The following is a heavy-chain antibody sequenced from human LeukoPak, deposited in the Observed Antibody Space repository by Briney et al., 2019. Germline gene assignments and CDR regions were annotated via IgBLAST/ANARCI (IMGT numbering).Heavy chain of an antibody. CDR2: IIPIFGTA. CDR1: GGTFSSHA. J-gene: IGHJ3*02. Sequence: GASVKVSCKASGGTFSSHAISWVRQAPGQGLEWMGRIIPIFGTANYAQKFQGRVTITTDESTSTAYMELSSLRSEDTAVYYCARDAWAVAGRVLFEVGAFDIWGQGTMVTVSS. D-gene: IGHD6-19*01. V-gene: IGHV1-69*05. CDR3: ARDAWAVAGRVLFEVGAFDI.